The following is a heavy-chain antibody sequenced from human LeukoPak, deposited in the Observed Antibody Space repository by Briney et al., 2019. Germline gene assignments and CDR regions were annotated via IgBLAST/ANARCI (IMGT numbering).Heavy chain of an antibody. CDR2: IYYSGST. J-gene: IGHJ4*02. CDR3: ARLWADYYYSLDYFDY. D-gene: IGHD3-10*01. V-gene: IGHV4-59*01. Sequence: SETLSLTCTVSGGSISSYYWSWIRQPPGKGLEWIGYIYYSGSTNYNPSLKSRVTISVDTSKNQFSLKLSSVTAADTAVYYCARLWADYYYSLDYFDYWGQGTLVTVSS. CDR1: GGSISSYY.